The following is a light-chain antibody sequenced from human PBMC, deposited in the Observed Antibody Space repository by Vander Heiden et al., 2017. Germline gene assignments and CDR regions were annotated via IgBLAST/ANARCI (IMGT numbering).Light chain of an antibody. J-gene: IGKJ4*01. CDR2: GAS. CDR3: QQENQWPLT. V-gene: IGKV3-15*01. CDR1: HSVSNK. Sequence: EVVMTHSPTTLSLSPGERATLPCRASHSVSNKLVWYQQKPGQVPRLLIYGASTRATGFPARFSGRASGTEFTLTISSLHSEDFTVYYCQQENQWPLTFGGGTKVDLK.